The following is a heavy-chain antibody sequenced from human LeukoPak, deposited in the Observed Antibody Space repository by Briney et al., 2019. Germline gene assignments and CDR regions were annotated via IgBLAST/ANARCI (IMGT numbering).Heavy chain of an antibody. Sequence: GGSLRLSCAASGFTFSSYSMNWVRQAPGKGLEWVSSISSSSSYIYYADSVKGRFTISRDNAKNSLYLQMNSLRAEDTAVYYCARAPSKLGYCNGGSCYPRNYYYYYYMDVWGKGTTVTVSS. CDR3: ARAPSKLGYCNGGSCYPRNYYYYYYMDV. J-gene: IGHJ6*03. CDR1: GFTFSSYS. V-gene: IGHV3-21*01. CDR2: ISSSSSYI. D-gene: IGHD2-15*01.